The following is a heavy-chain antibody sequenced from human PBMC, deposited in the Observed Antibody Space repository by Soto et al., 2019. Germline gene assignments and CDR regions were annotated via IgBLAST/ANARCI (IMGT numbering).Heavy chain of an antibody. CDR1: GFTFNNAW. J-gene: IGHJ2*01. CDR3: TTDLRDSWYFDL. CDR2: IKSKTDGGTT. V-gene: IGHV3-15*07. Sequence: EVQLVESGGGLVKPGGSLRLSCAASGFTFNNAWMNWVRQAPGKGLEWVGCIKSKTDGGTTDYAAPVKGRFTISRDDSKNTLYLRMNSLKTEDTAVYYCTTDLRDSWYFDLWGRGTLVTVSS.